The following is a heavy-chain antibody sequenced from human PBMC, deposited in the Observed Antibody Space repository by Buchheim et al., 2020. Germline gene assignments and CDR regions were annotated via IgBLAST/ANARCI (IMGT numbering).Heavy chain of an antibody. D-gene: IGHD3-3*01. CDR3: ASGGSITIFGVATWDYYYGMDV. J-gene: IGHJ6*02. Sequence: QVQLVESGGGVVQPGRSLRLSCAASGFTFSSYGMHWVRQAPGKGLEWVAVIWYDGSNKYYADSVKGRFTISRDNSKNTLYLQMNSLRAEDTAVYYCASGGSITIFGVATWDYYYGMDVWGQGTT. CDR2: IWYDGSNK. CDR1: GFTFSSYG. V-gene: IGHV3-33*01.